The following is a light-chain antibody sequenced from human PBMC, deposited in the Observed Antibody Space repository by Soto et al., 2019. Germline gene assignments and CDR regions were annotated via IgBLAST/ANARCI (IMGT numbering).Light chain of an antibody. V-gene: IGLV2-14*01. Sequence: QSALTQPASVSGSPGQSITISCTGTSSDVGGYNYVSWYQQHPGKAPKFMIYDVSNRPSGVSNRFSGPKSGNTASLTISGPQAEDEADYYCCSYTTSNTRQIVFGTGTKVTVL. CDR1: SSDVGGYNY. CDR3: CSYTTSNTRQIV. J-gene: IGLJ1*01. CDR2: DVS.